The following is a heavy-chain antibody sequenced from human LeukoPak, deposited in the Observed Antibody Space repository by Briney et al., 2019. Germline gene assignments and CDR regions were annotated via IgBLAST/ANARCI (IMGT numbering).Heavy chain of an antibody. CDR1: GGSFSGYY. J-gene: IGHJ4*02. CDR2: INHSGGT. CDR3: ARGEWELGY. D-gene: IGHD1-26*01. Sequence: SETLSLTCAVYGGSFSGYYWSWIRQPPGKGLEWVGEINHSGGTNYNPSLKSRVTISVDTSKNQFSLKLSSVTAADTAVYYCARGEWELGYWGQGTLVTVSS. V-gene: IGHV4-34*01.